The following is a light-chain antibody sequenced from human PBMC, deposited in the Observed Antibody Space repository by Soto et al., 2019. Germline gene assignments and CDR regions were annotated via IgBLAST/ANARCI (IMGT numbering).Light chain of an antibody. CDR2: DAS. CDR3: QQYNAYPHT. Sequence: DIPMTQSPSTLSASVGDRVTITCRASQNINNWLAWYQQKPGQAPKLLIYDASSLESGVPSRFSGSGSGTEFTLAISGLQPDDFATYYCQQYNAYPHTFGQGTKLEIK. CDR1: QNINNW. V-gene: IGKV1-5*01. J-gene: IGKJ2*01.